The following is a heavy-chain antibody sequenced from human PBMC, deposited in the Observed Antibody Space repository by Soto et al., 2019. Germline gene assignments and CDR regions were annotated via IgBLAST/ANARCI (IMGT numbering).Heavy chain of an antibody. J-gene: IGHJ4*02. CDR3: ARRYYYDSSGYYLGD. V-gene: IGHV4-4*02. CDR1: GSSITSSNW. Sequence: QLQLRESGPRLVKPSGPLSLTGAVSGSSITSSNWSTCVRQPPGKGLEWIGESYHSGSSNYNPSLKSRVTISVDKSKNQFFLKLTSVTAADTAVYYCARRYYYDSSGYYLGDWGQGTLVTVSS. CDR2: SYHSGSS. D-gene: IGHD3-22*01.